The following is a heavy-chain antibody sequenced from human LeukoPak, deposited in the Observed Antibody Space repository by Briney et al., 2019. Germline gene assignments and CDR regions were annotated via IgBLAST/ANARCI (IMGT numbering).Heavy chain of an antibody. Sequence: GGSLRLSCAASGFTFSTYAMSWVRQAPGKGLEWVSGISGSGGSTYYADSVKGRFTISRDNSKNTLYLQVNSLRAEDTAVYYCAKLVSSGYYWFDYWGQGTLVTVSS. CDR2: ISGSGGST. CDR1: GFTFSTYA. D-gene: IGHD3-22*01. V-gene: IGHV3-23*01. J-gene: IGHJ4*02. CDR3: AKLVSSGYYWFDY.